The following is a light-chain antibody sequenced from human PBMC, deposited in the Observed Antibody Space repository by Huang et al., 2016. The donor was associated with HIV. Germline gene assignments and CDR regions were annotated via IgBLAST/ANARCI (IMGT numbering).Light chain of an antibody. CDR2: DAS. J-gene: IGKJ5*01. CDR3: QQYNKWPIT. V-gene: IGKV3-11*01. Sequence: DIVLTQSPATLSLSPGERGTLSCRASQSISRYLAWYQQKPGQAPRLLIYDASNRATGIAARFTGSGSGTDFTLTISSLEPEDFAVYYCQQYNKWPITSGQGTRLDI. CDR1: QSISRY.